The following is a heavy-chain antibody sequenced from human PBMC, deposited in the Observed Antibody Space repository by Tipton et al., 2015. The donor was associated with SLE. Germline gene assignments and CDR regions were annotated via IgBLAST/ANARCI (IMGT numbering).Heavy chain of an antibody. CDR3: AREPERWLQLKAFDI. CDR1: GGSISSYY. J-gene: IGHJ3*02. CDR2: IYHSGSN. D-gene: IGHD5-24*01. Sequence: TLSLTCTVSGGSISSYYWGWIRQPPGMGLEWIGSIYHSGSNYYHPSLKSRVTISVDTSKNKFSLKLSSVTAAYTAGYYCAREPERWLQLKAFDIWGQGTMVTVSS. V-gene: IGHV4-39*07.